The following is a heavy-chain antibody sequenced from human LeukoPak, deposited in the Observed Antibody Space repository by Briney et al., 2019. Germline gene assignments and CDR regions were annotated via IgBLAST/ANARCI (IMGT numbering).Heavy chain of an antibody. D-gene: IGHD2-2*02. V-gene: IGHV3-23*01. Sequence: GGSLRLSCAASGFTFSDYAMSWVRQAPGKGLEWVSIISGTGGSTYYADSMRGRFTISRDNSKNTLHLQMNSLRAEDTALYYCAKAPTAILTLPLYFFDYWGQGTLVAVSS. J-gene: IGHJ4*02. CDR3: AKAPTAILTLPLYFFDY. CDR2: ISGTGGST. CDR1: GFTFSDYA.